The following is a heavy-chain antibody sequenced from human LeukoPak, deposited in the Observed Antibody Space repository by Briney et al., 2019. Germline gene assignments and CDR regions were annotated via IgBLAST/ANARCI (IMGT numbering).Heavy chain of an antibody. CDR1: GYTFTGYY. D-gene: IGHD3-16*01. J-gene: IGHJ5*02. CDR3: AIGGHVYGKPRGWLDP. Sequence: ASLKVSCTASGYTFTGYYMRWVRQAPGQGLEWMGWINAYNGNTNYAQNLQGVATITTDTTTTTAYMELSRLTADKTAIYFCAIGGHVYGKPRGWLDPWGEGTQVTVYS. V-gene: IGHV1-2*02. CDR2: INAYNGNT.